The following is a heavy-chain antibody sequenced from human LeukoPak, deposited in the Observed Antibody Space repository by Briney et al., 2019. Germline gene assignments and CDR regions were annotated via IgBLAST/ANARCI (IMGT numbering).Heavy chain of an antibody. Sequence: GGSLRLSCAASGFTFSSYGMHWVRQAPGKGLEWVSYISSSSSTIYYADSVKGRFTISRDNAKNSLYLQMNSLRAEDTAVYYCARDARTSKLLWFGELFWDYWGQGTLVTVSS. CDR3: ARDARTSKLLWFGELFWDY. D-gene: IGHD3-10*01. CDR2: ISSSSSTI. CDR1: GFTFSSYG. J-gene: IGHJ4*02. V-gene: IGHV3-48*01.